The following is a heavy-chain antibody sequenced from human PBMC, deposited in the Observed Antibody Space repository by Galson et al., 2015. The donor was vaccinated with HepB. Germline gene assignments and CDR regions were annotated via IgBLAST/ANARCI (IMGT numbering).Heavy chain of an antibody. CDR2: TSPDQTRP. CDR1: GFTFRDSN. J-gene: IGHJ4*02. V-gene: IGHV3-30-3*01. D-gene: IGHD3-9*01. CDR3: ARDFEWNFDL. Sequence: SLRLSYAASGFTFRDSNLRWVGQAPVQRLEWLSITSPDQTRPVHAHSVRRQFTISSDNSKNTLFLQVDGQRPEDTAMYYCARDFEWNFDLWGQGTLVTVSS.